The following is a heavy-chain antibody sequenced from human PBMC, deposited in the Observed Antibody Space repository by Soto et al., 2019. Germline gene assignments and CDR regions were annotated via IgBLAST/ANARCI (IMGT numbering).Heavy chain of an antibody. D-gene: IGHD2-15*01. CDR3: ARDQGYCSGGSCLVRGFGGFDP. CDR1: GGTFSSYA. J-gene: IGHJ5*02. V-gene: IGHV1-69*13. CDR2: IIPIFGTA. Sequence: ASVKVSCKASGGTFSSYAISWVRQAPGQGLEWMGGIIPIFGTANYAQKFQGRVTITADESTSTAYMELSSLRSEDTAVYYCARDQGYCSGGSCLVRGFGGFDPWGQGTLVTVSS.